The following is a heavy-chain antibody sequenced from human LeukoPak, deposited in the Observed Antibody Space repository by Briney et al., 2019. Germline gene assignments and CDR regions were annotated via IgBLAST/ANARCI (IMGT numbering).Heavy chain of an antibody. Sequence: ASVKVSCKASGYAFTTTYINWVRQAPGQGLEWMGRISAYNGYTSYAQKFQGRVAMTTDSSTSMAYMDLASPTSDNTAVYYCARGGTYYPCIDYWGQGTLVTVSS. CDR2: ISAYNGYT. CDR1: GYAFTTTY. J-gene: IGHJ4*02. V-gene: IGHV1-18*01. CDR3: ARGGTYYPCIDY. D-gene: IGHD1-26*01.